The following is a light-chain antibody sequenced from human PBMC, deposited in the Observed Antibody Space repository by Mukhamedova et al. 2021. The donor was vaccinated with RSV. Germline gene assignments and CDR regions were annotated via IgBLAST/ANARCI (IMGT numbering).Light chain of an antibody. CDR2: DAS. V-gene: IGKV1-33*01. CDR3: QQYDNLWT. J-gene: IGKJ1*01. Sequence: WYQRRVHGKAPKPLIYDASNLEAGVPSRFSGSGSGTDFTLTISSLQPEDIATYYCQQYDNLWTFGQGTKVESK.